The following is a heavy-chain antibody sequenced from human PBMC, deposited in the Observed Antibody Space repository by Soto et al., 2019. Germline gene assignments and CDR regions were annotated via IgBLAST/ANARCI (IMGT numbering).Heavy chain of an antibody. CDR3: ARHFFGYSSGRPRNYYYYMDV. CDR1: GGSMSPYY. Sequence: SETLSLTCTVSGGSMSPYYWSWIRQSPERGLEWIGYVFYSGDTNHNPSLQSRVTISVDTSMNHFSLKLTSVTAADTAVYYCARHFFGYSSGRPRNYYYYMDVWGKGTTVTVSS. D-gene: IGHD6-19*01. J-gene: IGHJ6*03. CDR2: VFYSGDT. V-gene: IGHV4-59*08.